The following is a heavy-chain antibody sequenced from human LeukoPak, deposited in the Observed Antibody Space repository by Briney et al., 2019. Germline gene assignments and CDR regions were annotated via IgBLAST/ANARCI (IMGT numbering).Heavy chain of an antibody. J-gene: IGHJ4*02. CDR1: GYTFTGYY. V-gene: IGHV1-2*06. CDR2: INPNSGGT. CDR3: ARVGLRYFDWLVY. D-gene: IGHD3-9*01. Sequence: ASVKVSCKASGYTFTGYYMHWVRQAPGQGLEWMGRINPNSGGTNYAQKFQGRVTMTRDTSISTAYMELSRLRSDDTAVYYCARVGLRYFDWLVYRGQGTLVTVSS.